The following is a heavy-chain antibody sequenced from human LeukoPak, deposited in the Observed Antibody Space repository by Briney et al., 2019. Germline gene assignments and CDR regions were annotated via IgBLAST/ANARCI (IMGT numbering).Heavy chain of an antibody. CDR3: ARYFTVNDAFDI. D-gene: IGHD4-17*01. CDR1: GFTFSNYA. V-gene: IGHV3-30-3*01. CDR2: ISYDGSNK. J-gene: IGHJ3*02. Sequence: PGGSLRLSCAASGFTFSNYAMHWVRQAPGKGLEWVAVISYDGSNKYYADSVKGRFTISRDNSKNTLYLQMNSLRAEDTAVYYCARYFTVNDAFDIWGQGTMVTVTS.